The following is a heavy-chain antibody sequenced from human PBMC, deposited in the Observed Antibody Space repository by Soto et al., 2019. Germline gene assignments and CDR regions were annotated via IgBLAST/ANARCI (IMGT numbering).Heavy chain of an antibody. CDR1: GRTFINAW. CDR2: IKRRTDGGTT. CDR3: TTVSVLGYDYWAFDY. J-gene: IGHJ4*02. Sequence: PGVSLRLSCAAAGRTFINAWRNWVSQATGKGLEWVGRIKRRTDGGTTDYAAPVKGRFTISRDDSKNTLYLQMNSLKTEDTAVYYCTTVSVLGYDYWAFDYWGQGTLVTVSS. V-gene: IGHV3-15*07. D-gene: IGHD5-12*01.